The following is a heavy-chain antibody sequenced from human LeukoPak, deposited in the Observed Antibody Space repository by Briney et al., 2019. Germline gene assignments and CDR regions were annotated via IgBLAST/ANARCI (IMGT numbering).Heavy chain of an antibody. CDR2: INPNSRGT. V-gene: IGHV1-2*02. CDR1: GYTFTGYY. J-gene: IGHJ4*02. Sequence: ASVKVSCKASGYTFTGYYLHWVRQAPGQGLEWMGWINPNSRGTNYAQKFQGRVTMTRDTSISTACMELSRLRSDDTAVYYCARDYYDISGYIDYWGQGTLVTVSS. D-gene: IGHD3-22*01. CDR3: ARDYYDISGYIDY.